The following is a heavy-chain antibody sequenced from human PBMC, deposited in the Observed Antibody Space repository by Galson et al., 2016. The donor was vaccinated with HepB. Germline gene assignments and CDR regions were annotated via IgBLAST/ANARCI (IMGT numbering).Heavy chain of an antibody. D-gene: IGHD2-15*01. V-gene: IGHV3-33*01. Sequence: SLRLSCATSGLSFSVRGMHWVRQAPGKGLEWVAVIWNDGRTTYYGDSVKGRFIISRDNSRGTLYLQMNSLRVDDTAIYYCATDGPPTVVVGAALDSWGQGTLVTVSS. J-gene: IGHJ5*01. CDR2: IWNDGRTT. CDR3: ATDGPPTVVVGAALDS. CDR1: GLSFSVRG.